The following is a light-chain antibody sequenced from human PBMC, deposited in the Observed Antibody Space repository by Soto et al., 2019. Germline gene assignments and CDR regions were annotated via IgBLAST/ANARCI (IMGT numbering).Light chain of an antibody. CDR1: QVISSS. V-gene: IGKV1-9*01. CDR2: AAS. J-gene: IGKJ4*01. Sequence: DIQLTQSPSFLSASVGDRVTITCRASQVISSSLAWYQQKPGKAPKILMYAASSLESWVPSRFSGSGSGTELTLTISSLPPDAFATDYCQQINSVPPVTVGGGATVEIK. CDR3: QQINSVPPVT.